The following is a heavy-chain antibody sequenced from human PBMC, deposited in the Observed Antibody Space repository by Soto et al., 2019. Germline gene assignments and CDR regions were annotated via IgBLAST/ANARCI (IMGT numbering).Heavy chain of an antibody. D-gene: IGHD3-10*01. Sequence: TSETLSLTCTVSGGSISSYYWSWIRQPPGKGLEWIGYIYYSGSTNYNPSLKSRVTISVDTSKNQFSLKLSSVTAADTAVYYCARDRYYGSGSSMVEFDYWGQGTLVTVSS. CDR3: ARDRYYGSGSSMVEFDY. CDR1: GGSISSYY. CDR2: IYYSGST. J-gene: IGHJ4*02. V-gene: IGHV4-59*01.